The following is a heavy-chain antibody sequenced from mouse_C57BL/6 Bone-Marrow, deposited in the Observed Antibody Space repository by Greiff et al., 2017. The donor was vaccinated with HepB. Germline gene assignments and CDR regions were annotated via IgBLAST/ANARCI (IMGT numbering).Heavy chain of an antibody. V-gene: IGHV5-17*01. CDR2: ISSGSSTS. CDR1: GFTFSDYG. CDR3: SRGPYYYGSSYLYYFDD. J-gene: IGHJ2*01. D-gene: IGHD1-1*01. Sequence: EVHLVESGGGLVKPGGSLKLSCAASGFTFSDYGMHWVRQAPEKGLEWVAYISSGSSTSYYADTVKGRFTISRDNATNTLFVQMTSLSAEDTAMYFCSRGPYYYGSSYLYYFDDWGQGTTLTVSS.